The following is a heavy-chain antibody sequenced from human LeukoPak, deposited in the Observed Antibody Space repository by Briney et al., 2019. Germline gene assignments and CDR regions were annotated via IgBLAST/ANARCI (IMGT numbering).Heavy chain of an antibody. CDR1: VGSISRYY. CDR2: IYYRGST. Sequence: SETLSLTCTVFVGSISRYYWSWIRQPPGKGLGCIGDIYYRGSTNYNPSLKSRVTISVDTSKNQFSLKLSSVTAADTAVYYCARGLVVVAATPHYYYYMDVWGKGTTVTVSS. D-gene: IGHD2-15*01. J-gene: IGHJ6*03. CDR3: ARGLVVVAATPHYYYYMDV. V-gene: IGHV4-59*01.